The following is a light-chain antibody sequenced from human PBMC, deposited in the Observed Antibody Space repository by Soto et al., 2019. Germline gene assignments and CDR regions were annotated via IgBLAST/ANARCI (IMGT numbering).Light chain of an antibody. CDR3: QTWGTGIHVV. Sequence: QPVLTQSPSASASLGASVKLTCTLSSGHSSYAIAWHQQQPEKGPRYLMKLNIDGSHSKGDGIPDRFSGSSSGAERYLTIASLQSDDEADYYCQTWGTGIHVVFGGGTKLTVL. J-gene: IGLJ2*01. CDR1: SGHSSYA. V-gene: IGLV4-69*01. CDR2: LNIDGSH.